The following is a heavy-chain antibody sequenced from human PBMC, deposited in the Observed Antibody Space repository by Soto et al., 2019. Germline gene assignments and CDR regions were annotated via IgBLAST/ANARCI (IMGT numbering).Heavy chain of an antibody. CDR2: ISGSGGST. Sequence: EVQLLESGGGLVQPGGSLRLSCAASGFTFSSYAMSWVRQAPGKGLEWVSAISGSGGSTYYADSVKGRFTISRDNSKNTLYLQMTSLRAEDTAVYYCAKDMVRGVITPILDYWGQGTLVPVSS. J-gene: IGHJ4*02. D-gene: IGHD3-10*01. V-gene: IGHV3-23*01. CDR1: GFTFSSYA. CDR3: AKDMVRGVITPILDY.